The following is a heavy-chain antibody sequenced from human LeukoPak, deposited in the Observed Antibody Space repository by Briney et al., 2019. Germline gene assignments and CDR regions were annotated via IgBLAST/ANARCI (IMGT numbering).Heavy chain of an antibody. CDR2: ISTGSGTT. D-gene: IGHD5-24*01. CDR3: ASGRGWHDC. J-gene: IGHJ4*02. V-gene: IGHV3-48*01. CDR1: GFGFDNYD. Sequence: GGSLRLSCAASGFGFDNYDMNWVRQAPGKGLEWISYISTGSGTTHYADSVKGRFTISRDDAQNSLYLQMISLRVEDTAIYYCASGRGWHDCWGQGTLVTVSS.